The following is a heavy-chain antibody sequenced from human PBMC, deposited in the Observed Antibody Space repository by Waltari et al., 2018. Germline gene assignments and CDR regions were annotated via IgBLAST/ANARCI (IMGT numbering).Heavy chain of an antibody. V-gene: IGHV4-34*01. CDR2: IDFTGYS. Sequence: QVQLRQWGAGLLRPSETLSLNCAVHGGSFSGYYWTWIRQSPGKGLEWVGEIDFTGYSKYNSALESRVTLSADMSKRQVSLTLNFVTAADSAVYFCARLQTYYDSSGELDSWGQGTLVTVSS. J-gene: IGHJ4*02. CDR1: GGSFSGYY. CDR3: ARLQTYYDSSGELDS. D-gene: IGHD3-22*01.